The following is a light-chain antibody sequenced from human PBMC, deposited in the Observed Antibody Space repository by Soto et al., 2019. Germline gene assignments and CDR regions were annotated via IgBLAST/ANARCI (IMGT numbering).Light chain of an antibody. CDR1: QNIDNC. J-gene: IGKJ1*01. Sequence: DIQMIQSPSSLSASVGDRVTITCRASQNIDNCLSWYQQKPGKAPKLLIYAASSLHSGVPSRFSGSGSGTDFTLTISSLQREDFATYYCLQTYTAPATFGQGTRVEIK. CDR2: AAS. V-gene: IGKV1-39*01. CDR3: LQTYTAPAT.